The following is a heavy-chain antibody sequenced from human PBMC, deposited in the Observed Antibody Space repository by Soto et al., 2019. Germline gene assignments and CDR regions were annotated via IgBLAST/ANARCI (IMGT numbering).Heavy chain of an antibody. CDR3: ASRAIYTVATDH. J-gene: IGHJ4*02. D-gene: IGHD5-12*01. CDR1: QSAFRSYG. Sequence: PVRSLRLSCAASQSAFRSYGMSWVRQAPGKGLEWVSCITSAGATYYADSVKGRFTISRDSSKNTVFLQMFSLRADDTAIYYCASRAIYTVATDHWGQGTLVNVSS. V-gene: IGHV3-23*01. CDR2: ITSAGAT.